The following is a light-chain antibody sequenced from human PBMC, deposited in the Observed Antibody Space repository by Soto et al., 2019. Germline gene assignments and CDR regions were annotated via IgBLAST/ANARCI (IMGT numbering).Light chain of an antibody. V-gene: IGKV1-8*01. CDR2: AAS. CDR3: QQYYSYPYT. J-gene: IGKJ2*01. Sequence: AIRMTQSPSSLSASTGDRVTITCRASQGISSYLAWYQQKPGKAPKLLIYAASTLQSGVPSRFSCNRSGTEFTLTISYLQAEDFATYYGQQYYSYPYTFGQGTKLELK. CDR1: QGISSY.